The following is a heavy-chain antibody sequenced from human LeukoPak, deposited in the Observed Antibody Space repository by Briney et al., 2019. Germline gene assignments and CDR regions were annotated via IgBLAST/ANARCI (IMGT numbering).Heavy chain of an antibody. J-gene: IGHJ5*02. Sequence: SETLSLTCTVSGGSISSYYWSWIRQPPGKGLEWIGYIYTSGSTNCNPSLKSRVTISVDTSKNQFSLKLSSVTAADTAVYYCARHPHDSNYDWFDPWGQGTLVTVSS. CDR1: GGSISSYY. CDR3: ARHPHDSNYDWFDP. D-gene: IGHD4-11*01. CDR2: IYTSGST. V-gene: IGHV4-4*09.